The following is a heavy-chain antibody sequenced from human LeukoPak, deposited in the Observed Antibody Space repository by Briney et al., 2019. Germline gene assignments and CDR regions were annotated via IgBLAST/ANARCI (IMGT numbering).Heavy chain of an antibody. V-gene: IGHV3-9*01. CDR1: GFNFDDYA. D-gene: IGHD4-23*01. J-gene: IGHJ6*03. CDR3: SGGYYNYMDV. Sequence: GRSLRLSCAAAGFNFDDYAMHWVRQVPGKGLEWVSGITWNSDSMGYADSVKGRFTISRDNAKNSLYLQMNSLRAEDTALYYCSGGYYNYMDVWGKGTTVTISS. CDR2: ITWNSDSM.